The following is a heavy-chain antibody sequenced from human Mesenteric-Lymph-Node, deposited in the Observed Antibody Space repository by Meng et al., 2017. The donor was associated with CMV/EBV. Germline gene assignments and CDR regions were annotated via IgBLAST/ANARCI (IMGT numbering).Heavy chain of an antibody. CDR1: GGSISSYY. CDR3: ARGTLGGRGDYFDY. CDR2: IYYSGST. Sequence: SETLSLTCTVSGGSISSYYWSWIRQHPGKGLEWIGYIYYSGSTNYNPSLKSRVTISVDTSKNQFSLKLSSVTAADTAVYYCARGTLGGRGDYFDYWGQGTLVTVSS. D-gene: IGHD3-10*01. V-gene: IGHV4-59*01. J-gene: IGHJ4*02.